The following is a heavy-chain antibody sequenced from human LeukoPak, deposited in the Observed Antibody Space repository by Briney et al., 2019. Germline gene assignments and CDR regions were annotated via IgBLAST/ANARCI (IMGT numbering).Heavy chain of an antibody. V-gene: IGHV4-59*01. D-gene: IGHD1-26*01. CDR2: IYYSGST. J-gene: IGHJ4*02. Sequence: PSETLSLTCTVSGGSISSYYWSWIRQPPGKGLEWVGYIYYSGSTNYNPSLKSRVTISVDTSKNQFSLKLSSVTAADTAVYYCARFIVGVESYFDYWGQGTLVTVSS. CDR1: GGSISSYY. CDR3: ARFIVGVESYFDY.